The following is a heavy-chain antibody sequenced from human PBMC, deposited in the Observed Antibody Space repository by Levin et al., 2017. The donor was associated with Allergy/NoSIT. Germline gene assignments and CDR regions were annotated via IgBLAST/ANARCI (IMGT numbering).Heavy chain of an antibody. CDR2: ISYDGSNK. J-gene: IGHJ6*02. D-gene: IGHD1-26*01. V-gene: IGHV3-30*18. Sequence: PGGSLRLSCAASGFTFSSYGMHWVRQAPGKGLEWVAVISYDGSNKYYADSVKGRFTISRDNSKNTLYLQMNSLRAEDTAVYYCAKGGWDYYYYYGMDVWGQGTTVTVSS. CDR1: GFTFSSYG. CDR3: AKGGWDYYYYYGMDV.